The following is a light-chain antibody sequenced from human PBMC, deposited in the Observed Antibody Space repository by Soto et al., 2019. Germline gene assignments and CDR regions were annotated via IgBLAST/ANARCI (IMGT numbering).Light chain of an antibody. CDR3: QQYNNWPPLT. Sequence: EIVMTQSPATLSVSPGERATLSCRASQSVSSNLAWYQQKPGQAPRLLIYGAFTRATGIPARFSGSGSGTEFPLTISRLQSEDFAVYYCQQYNNWPPLTFGGGTKVEIK. CDR1: QSVSSN. J-gene: IGKJ4*01. CDR2: GAF. V-gene: IGKV3-15*01.